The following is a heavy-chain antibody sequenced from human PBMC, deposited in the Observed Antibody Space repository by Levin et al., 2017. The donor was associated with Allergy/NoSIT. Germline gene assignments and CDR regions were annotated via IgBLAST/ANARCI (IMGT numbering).Heavy chain of an antibody. CDR1: GFTFSTYA. Sequence: QLGESLKISCAASGFTFSTYAMSWVRQAPGKGLEWVSVISHIGDSTHYTDSVKGRFTILRDNSKSTLYLQMNSLRGDDTAVYYCARGTDDFDLWGQGTLVIVSS. CDR3: ARGTDDFDL. CDR2: ISHIGDST. D-gene: IGHD3/OR15-3a*01. J-gene: IGHJ4*02. V-gene: IGHV3-23*01.